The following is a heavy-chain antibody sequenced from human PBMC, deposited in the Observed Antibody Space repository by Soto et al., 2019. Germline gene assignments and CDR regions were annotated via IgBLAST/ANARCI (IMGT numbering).Heavy chain of an antibody. Sequence: SETLSLTCTVSSASMSGYYWNWVRQPPGKGLEWIGYIYYRGSTRNTIYTPSLRSRVTISLDTSKNQFSLRLSSVTTADTAVYYCAREVGASPYYFDFWGQGIQVT. D-gene: IGHD1-26*01. V-gene: IGHV4-59*01. J-gene: IGHJ4*02. CDR3: AREVGASPYYFDF. CDR2: IYYRGSTRNT. CDR1: SASMSGYY.